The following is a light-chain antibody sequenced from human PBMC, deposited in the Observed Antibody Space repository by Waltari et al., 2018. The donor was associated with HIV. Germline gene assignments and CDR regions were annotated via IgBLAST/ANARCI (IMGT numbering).Light chain of an antibody. CDR3: SSYTSSSTLV. J-gene: IGLJ2*01. CDR1: SSDVGGYNY. V-gene: IGLV2-14*01. CDR2: EVS. Sequence: QSALTQPASVSGSPGQSITLSCTGTSSDVGGYNYVSWYQQHPGKAPKLIISEVSNRPSGVSNRFSGSKSGNTASLTISGLQTEDEADYHCSSYTSSSTLVFGGGTKVTVL.